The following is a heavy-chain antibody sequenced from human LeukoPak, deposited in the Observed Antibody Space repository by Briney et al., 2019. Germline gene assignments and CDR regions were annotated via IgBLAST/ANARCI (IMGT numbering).Heavy chain of an antibody. V-gene: IGHV3-48*01. CDR3: ARVSGWIWFDP. J-gene: IGHJ5*02. Sequence: PGGSLRVSCAASGFTLNNYNMNWVRQAPGKGLEWVSYISTHGSTIYYADSVKGRFTISRDNAKNSLYLQMNSLRAEDTAVYYCARVSGWIWFDPWGQGTLVTVSS. CDR2: ISTHGSTI. D-gene: IGHD6-19*01. CDR1: GFTLNNYN.